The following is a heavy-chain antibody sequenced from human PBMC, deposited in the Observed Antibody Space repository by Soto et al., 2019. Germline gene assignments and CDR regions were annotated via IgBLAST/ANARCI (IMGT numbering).Heavy chain of an antibody. V-gene: IGHV5-51*01. Sequence: GESLKISCKGSGYSFTTYWIGWVRQMPGKGLEWMGIIYPTDSDTRYSPSFQGQVTISADKSISTAYLQWSSLKASDTAMYHGARTVREQWLADYWGRGTLVTVSS. CDR1: GYSFTTYW. CDR3: ARTVREQWLADY. D-gene: IGHD6-19*01. CDR2: IYPTDSDT. J-gene: IGHJ4*02.